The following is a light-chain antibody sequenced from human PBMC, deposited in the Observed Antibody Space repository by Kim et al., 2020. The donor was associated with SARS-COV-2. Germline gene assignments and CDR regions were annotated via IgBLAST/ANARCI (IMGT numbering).Light chain of an antibody. V-gene: IGLV2-14*03. CDR3: SSYTGSTPYV. J-gene: IGLJ1*01. CDR1: SSDVGGYDY. Sequence: QSALTQPASVSASPGQSITISCTGTSSDVGGYDYVSWYQQHPGKAPKLMIYDVSNRPSGVSNRFSGSKSGNTASLTISGLQAEDEADYCSSYTGSTPYVFGTGTKVTVL. CDR2: DVS.